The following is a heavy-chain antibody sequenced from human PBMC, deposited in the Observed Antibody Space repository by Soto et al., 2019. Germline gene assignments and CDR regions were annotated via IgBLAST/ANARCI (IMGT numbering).Heavy chain of an antibody. V-gene: IGHV4-30-2*01. CDR3: ARRREGQPTYFDY. D-gene: IGHD6-13*01. CDR1: GGSISRGDFF. CDR2: IYQSEST. J-gene: IGHJ4*02. Sequence: QLQLQESGSGLVKPSQTLSLTCAVSGGSISRGDFFWSWIRQPPGKGLEWIGYIYQSESTFYNPSPKSRVTSSLDRSKTQFSLKLRSVTAADTAVYFCARRREGQPTYFDYWGQGTLVTVSS.